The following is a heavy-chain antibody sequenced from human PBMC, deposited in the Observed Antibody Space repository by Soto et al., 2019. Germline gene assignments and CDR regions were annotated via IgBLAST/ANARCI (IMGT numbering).Heavy chain of an antibody. CDR1: GASISSSY. CDR3: ARGYYDSSGQSNTFDV. V-gene: IGHV4-59*01. CDR2: VSYSGST. Sequence: SEALSLTCTVSGASISSSYWSWIRQSPGKGLEWIGYVSYSGSTNYNPSLKSRVTISVDTSKNQFSLKLSSATAADTALYYCARGYYDSSGQSNTFDVWGQGTMVTVSS. J-gene: IGHJ3*01. D-gene: IGHD3-22*01.